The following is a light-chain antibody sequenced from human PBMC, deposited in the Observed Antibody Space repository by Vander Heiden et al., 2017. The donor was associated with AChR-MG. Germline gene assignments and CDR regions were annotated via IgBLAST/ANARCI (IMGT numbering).Light chain of an antibody. J-gene: IGLJ2*01. CDR2: GNN. CDR3: QSFDSSLSVSV. CDR1: ASNIGAGLD. V-gene: IGLV1-40*01. Sequence: QSVLTQSPPVSGAPGQRVTISCTGSASNIGAGLDVHWYQQLPGAAPKLLISGNNDRPSGVPDRFSGSKSGTSASLAITELQPEDEADYYCQSFDSSLSVSVFGGGTKVTVL.